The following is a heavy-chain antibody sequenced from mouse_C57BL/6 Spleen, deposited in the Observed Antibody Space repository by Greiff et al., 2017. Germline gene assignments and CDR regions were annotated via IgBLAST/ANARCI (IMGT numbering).Heavy chain of an antibody. CDR2: LRSKSNNYAT. J-gene: IGHJ4*01. D-gene: IGHD2-4*01. V-gene: IGHV10-1*01. Sequence: EVQLVESGGGLVQPKGSLKLSCAASGFSFNTYAMNWVRQAPGKGLEWVARLRSKSNNYATYYADSVKDRFTISRDDSESMLYLQMNNLKTEETAMYYCVRHWDYDGNAMDYWGQGTSVTVSS. CDR3: VRHWDYDGNAMDY. CDR1: GFSFNTYA.